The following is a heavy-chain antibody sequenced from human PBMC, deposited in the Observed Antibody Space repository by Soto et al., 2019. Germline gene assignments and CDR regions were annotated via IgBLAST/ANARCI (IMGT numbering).Heavy chain of an antibody. CDR1: GFTFSSYG. Sequence: QVQLVESGGGVVQPGRSLRLSCAASGFTFSSYGMHWVRQAPGKGLEWVAVISYDGSNKYYADSVKGRFTISRDNSKNTLYLQMNSLRAEDTAVYYCAKDLGTPGWGQGTLVTVSS. D-gene: IGHD2-15*01. V-gene: IGHV3-30*18. CDR2: ISYDGSNK. J-gene: IGHJ4*02. CDR3: AKDLGTPG.